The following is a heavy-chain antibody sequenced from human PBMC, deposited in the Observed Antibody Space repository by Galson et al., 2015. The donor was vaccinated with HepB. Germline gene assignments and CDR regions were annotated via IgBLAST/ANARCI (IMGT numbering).Heavy chain of an antibody. V-gene: IGHV3-23*01. CDR1: GFTFISYA. CDR2: ISGTGGST. D-gene: IGHD6-19*01. Sequence: SLRLSCAASGFTFISYAMSWVRQAPGKGLEWVSGISGTGGSTWYADSVKGRVSISRDNSKNTLFLQMNSLRAEDTAVYYCAKEELAGKNYYNYHGMDVWGQGTTVTVSS. J-gene: IGHJ6*02. CDR3: AKEELAGKNYYNYHGMDV.